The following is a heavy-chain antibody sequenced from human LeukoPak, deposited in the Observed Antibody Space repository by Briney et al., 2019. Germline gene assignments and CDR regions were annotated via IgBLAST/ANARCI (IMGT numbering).Heavy chain of an antibody. V-gene: IGHV4-38-2*02. D-gene: IGHD5-12*01. CDR2: IHSSGNT. CDR1: GYSISSGYY. J-gene: IGHJ5*02. Sequence: PSETLSLTCTVSGYSISSGYYWGWIRQPPGKRLEWVASIHSSGNTCYSPTLKSRVTISVDTSKNQFSLNLTSVTAADAAVYYCARDLGCGGFDWAPWGQGTLVTVSS. CDR3: ARDLGCGGFDWAP.